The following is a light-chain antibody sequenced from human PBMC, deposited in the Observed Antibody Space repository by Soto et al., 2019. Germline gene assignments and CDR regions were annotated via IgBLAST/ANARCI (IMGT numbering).Light chain of an antibody. CDR2: ENS. J-gene: IGLJ1*01. CDR1: SSNIGSND. V-gene: IGLV1-51*02. CDR3: GTWDSILIAL. Sequence: QSVLTQPPSVSAAPGQKVTISCSGNSSNIGSNDVSWYQQLPGKAPKLLIYENSQRPSGIPDRFSGSKSGTSATLGITGLQTGVEDDSYCGTWDSILIALFGTGTKVTVL.